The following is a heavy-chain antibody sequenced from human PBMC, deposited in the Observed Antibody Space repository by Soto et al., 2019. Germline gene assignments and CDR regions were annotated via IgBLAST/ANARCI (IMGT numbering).Heavy chain of an antibody. V-gene: IGHV2-5*01. CDR2: IYWNDDK. CDR3: AHRYYVWSGYRF. CDR1: GFSLSGGEMG. Sequence: QITLEESGPTLVKATQTVTLTCSFSGFSLSGGEMGVGWIRQPPGKALEWLALIYWNDDKRYSPSLKSRLTNSKDTPKNQVGLTMTNMDPVDTATYYCAHRYYVWSGYRFWGQGTLVTVSS. D-gene: IGHD3-3*01. J-gene: IGHJ4*02.